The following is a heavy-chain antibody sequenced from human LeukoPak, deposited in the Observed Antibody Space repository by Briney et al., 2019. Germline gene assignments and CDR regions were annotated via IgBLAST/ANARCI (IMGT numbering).Heavy chain of an antibody. CDR2: ISGSGAST. CDR3: AKSQFGGVFDGFDI. D-gene: IGHD3-16*01. J-gene: IGHJ3*02. CDR1: GFTFSSYA. Sequence: GGSLGLSCAASGFTFSSYAMSWVRQAPGKGLEWVSAISGSGASTYYADSVKGRFTISRDNSKNTLYVQMNSLRAEDTAVYYCAKSQFGGVFDGFDIWGQGTMVTVSS. V-gene: IGHV3-23*01.